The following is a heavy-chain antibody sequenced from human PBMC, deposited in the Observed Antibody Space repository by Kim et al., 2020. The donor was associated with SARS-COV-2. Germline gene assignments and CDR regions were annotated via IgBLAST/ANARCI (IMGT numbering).Heavy chain of an antibody. CDR1: GDSLSGYY. V-gene: IGHV4-34*01. CDR2: INHTGNT. J-gene: IGHJ1*01. Sequence: SETLSLTCVVYGDSLSGYYWIWVRRPPGKGLQWIGEINHTGNTNYDPSLTSRVTIAVDTYRNYFSLKLTSMTAADTAVYYCARGWPYFKNGWYSRSEYF. D-gene: IGHD6-19*01. CDR3: ARGWPYFKNGWYSRSEYF.